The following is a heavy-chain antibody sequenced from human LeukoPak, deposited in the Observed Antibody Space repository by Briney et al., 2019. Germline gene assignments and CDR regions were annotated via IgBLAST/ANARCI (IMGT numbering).Heavy chain of an antibody. CDR2: IWYDGSNK. D-gene: IGHD6-13*01. CDR1: GFTFSSYG. J-gene: IGHJ4*02. Sequence: PGRSLRLSYAASGFTFSSYGMHWVRQAPGKGLEWVAVIWYDGSNKYYADSVKGRFTISRDNSKNTLYLQMNSLRAEDTAVYYCARGKQQLVLPFDYWGQGTLVTVSS. V-gene: IGHV3-33*01. CDR3: ARGKQQLVLPFDY.